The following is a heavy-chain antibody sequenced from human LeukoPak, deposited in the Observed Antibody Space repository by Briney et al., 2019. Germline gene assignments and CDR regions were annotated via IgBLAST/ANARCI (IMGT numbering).Heavy chain of an antibody. CDR1: GDSISDDY. J-gene: IGHJ4*02. D-gene: IGHD3-10*01. CDR3: AGSETLRHIDY. Sequence: SETLSLTCTVSGDSISDDYWSWIRQPPGKGLEWIGYIFFTGRTNYSPSLKSRVTISLDTSKNQFSLQLTSVTTADTAVYYCAGSETLRHIDYWGQGTLVTVTS. CDR2: IFFTGRT. V-gene: IGHV4-59*01.